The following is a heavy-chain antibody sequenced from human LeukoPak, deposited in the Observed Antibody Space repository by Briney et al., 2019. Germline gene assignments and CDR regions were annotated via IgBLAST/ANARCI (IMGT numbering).Heavy chain of an antibody. J-gene: IGHJ5*02. CDR2: INHSGST. CDR1: GGSFSGYY. CDR3: ARGIIGMVRGVIVVSGFDP. D-gene: IGHD3-10*01. Sequence: SETLSLTCAVYGGSFSGYYWSWIRQPPGKGLEWIGEINHSGSTNYNPSLKSRVTISVDPSKNQFSLKLSSVTAADTAVYYCARGIIGMVRGVIVVSGFDPWGQGTLVTVSS. V-gene: IGHV4-34*01.